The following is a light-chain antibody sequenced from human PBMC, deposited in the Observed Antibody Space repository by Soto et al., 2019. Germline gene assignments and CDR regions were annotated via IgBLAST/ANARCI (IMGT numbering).Light chain of an antibody. J-gene: IGKJ3*01. Sequence: DIQMTQSPSSLSASVGDRVTLTCRASQDVSNYLDWYQQKPGKVPKLLIYAASTLQSGVPSRFSGSGSGTDFPLTISSQQPEDVATYYCQKNDSAPFTFGPGTKVDIK. CDR1: QDVSNY. V-gene: IGKV1-27*01. CDR3: QKNDSAPFT. CDR2: AAS.